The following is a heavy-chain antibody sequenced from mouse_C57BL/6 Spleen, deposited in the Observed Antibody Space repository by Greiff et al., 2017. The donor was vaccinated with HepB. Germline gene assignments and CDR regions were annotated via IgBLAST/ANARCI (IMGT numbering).Heavy chain of an antibody. Sequence: VQLQQPGAELVMPGASVKLSCKASGYTFTSYWMHWVKQRPGQGLEWIGEIDPSDSYTNYNQKFKGKSTLTVDKSSSTAYMQLSSLTSEDSAVYYCARPGYYFDYWGQGTTLTVSS. J-gene: IGHJ2*01. CDR3: ARPGYYFDY. V-gene: IGHV1-69*01. CDR2: IDPSDSYT. CDR1: GYTFTSYW.